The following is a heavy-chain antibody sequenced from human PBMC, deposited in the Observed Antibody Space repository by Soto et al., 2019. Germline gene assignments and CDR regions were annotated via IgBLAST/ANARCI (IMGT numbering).Heavy chain of an antibody. V-gene: IGHV4-31*03. CDR1: GGSISSGGYY. CDR2: IYYSGNT. J-gene: IGHJ4*02. CDR3: AGYTGSYYGAKDY. Sequence: SETLSLTCTVSGGSISSGGYYWSWIRQHPGKGLEWIGYIYYSGNTYYNPSLKSRVTISVDTSKNQFSLKLSSVTAADTAVYYCAGYTGSYYGAKDYWGQGTLVTVSS. D-gene: IGHD1-26*01.